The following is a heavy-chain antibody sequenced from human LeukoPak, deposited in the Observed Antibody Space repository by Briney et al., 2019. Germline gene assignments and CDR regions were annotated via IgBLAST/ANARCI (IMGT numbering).Heavy chain of an antibody. V-gene: IGHV4-59*12. J-gene: IGHJ4*02. CDR1: GGSFSGYY. CDR2: IYYSGST. Sequence: SETLSLTCAVYGGSFSGYYWSWIRQPPGKGLEWIGYIYYSGSTNYNPSLKSRVTISVDTSKNQFSLKLSSVTAADTAVYYCARPRGRTYYYGSGSYYDYWGQGTLVTVSS. D-gene: IGHD3-10*01. CDR3: ARPRGRTYYYGSGSYYDY.